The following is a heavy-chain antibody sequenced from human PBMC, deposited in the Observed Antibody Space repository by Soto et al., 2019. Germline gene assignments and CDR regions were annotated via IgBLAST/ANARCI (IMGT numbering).Heavy chain of an antibody. Sequence: QVQLVQSGVEVKKPGASVKVSCKASGYTFTSSDINWVRQATGQGLEWMGWMDPNSGNTGYAQKFQGRVTMTRHTSISTAYMELSSLRSEDTAVYYCARGEIIYDYIWGSFRYTVFDYWGQGSQVTVPS. CDR2: MDPNSGNT. V-gene: IGHV1-8*01. CDR3: ARGEIIYDYIWGSFRYTVFDY. CDR1: GYTFTSSD. D-gene: IGHD3-16*02. J-gene: IGHJ4*02.